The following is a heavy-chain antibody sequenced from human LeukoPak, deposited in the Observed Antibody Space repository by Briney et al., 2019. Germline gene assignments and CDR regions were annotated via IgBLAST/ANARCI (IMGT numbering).Heavy chain of an antibody. Sequence: GGSLRLSCAASGFTFSGYAMSWVRQAPGKGLEWVSAISGSGGSTYYADFVKGRFTISRDNSKNTLYLQMNSLRAEDTAVYYCAKGGDGYKNLAPFDYWGQGTLVTVSS. V-gene: IGHV3-23*01. J-gene: IGHJ4*02. CDR3: AKGGDGYKNLAPFDY. CDR1: GFTFSGYA. CDR2: ISGSGGST. D-gene: IGHD5-24*01.